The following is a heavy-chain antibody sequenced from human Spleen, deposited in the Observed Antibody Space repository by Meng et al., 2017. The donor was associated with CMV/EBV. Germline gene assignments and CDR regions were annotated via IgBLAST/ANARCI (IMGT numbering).Heavy chain of an antibody. J-gene: IGHJ4*02. CDR1: GDSVSSNSAT. V-gene: IGHV6-1*01. CDR2: TYYKSKWYN. D-gene: IGHD1-26*01. Sequence: SETLSLTCAISGDSVSSNSATWNWIRQSPSRGLEWLGRTYYKSKWYNDYAVSVKSRITINPDTYKNQFSLQLNSVTPEDTAVYYCARSGGGTYFFNYWGQGTRVTVSS. CDR3: ARSGGGTYFFNY.